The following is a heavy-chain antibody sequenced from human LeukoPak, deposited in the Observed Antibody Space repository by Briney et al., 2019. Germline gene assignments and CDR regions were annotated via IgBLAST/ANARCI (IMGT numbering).Heavy chain of an antibody. CDR2: TYYRSKWYN. CDR3: ARDEQQLVRPFDY. Sequence: TLSLTCAISGDIVSNNSATWNWIRQSPSRGLEWLGRTYYRSKWYNDYAVSVKSRITINPDTSKNQFSLQLNSVTPEDTAVYYCARDEQQLVRPFDYWGQGTLVTVSS. D-gene: IGHD6-13*01. CDR1: GDIVSNNSAT. J-gene: IGHJ4*02. V-gene: IGHV6-1*01.